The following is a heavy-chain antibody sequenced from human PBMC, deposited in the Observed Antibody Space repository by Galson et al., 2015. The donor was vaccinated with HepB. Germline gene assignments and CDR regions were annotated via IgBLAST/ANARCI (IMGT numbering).Heavy chain of an antibody. J-gene: IGHJ4*02. CDR1: GFTFSSSG. CDR2: ITGGGTRT. D-gene: IGHD3-10*01. Sequence: SLRLSCAVSGFTFSSSGIHWVRQAPGKGLEWVSSITGGGTRTHSADSVEGRFTISRDNSNNTVYLQMNNLRAEDTALYYCAKASWGSEKHNYKESWGQGTLVTVSS. CDR3: AKASWGSEKHNYKES. V-gene: IGHV3-23*01.